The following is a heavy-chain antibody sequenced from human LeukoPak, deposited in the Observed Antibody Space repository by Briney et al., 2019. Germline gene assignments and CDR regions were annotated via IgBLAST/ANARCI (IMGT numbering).Heavy chain of an antibody. D-gene: IGHD6-19*01. CDR1: GFTFDDYA. CDR3: AKETYSYSSGWYGKYYFDY. V-gene: IGHV3-9*01. CDR2: ISWNSGFV. J-gene: IGHJ4*02. Sequence: GGSLRPSCAASGFTFDDYAMHWVRQAPGKGLEWVSTISWNSGFVAYADSVKGRFTISRDGAKNSLYLRMNSLRAEDPALYYCAKETYSYSSGWYGKYYFDYWGQGTLVTVSS.